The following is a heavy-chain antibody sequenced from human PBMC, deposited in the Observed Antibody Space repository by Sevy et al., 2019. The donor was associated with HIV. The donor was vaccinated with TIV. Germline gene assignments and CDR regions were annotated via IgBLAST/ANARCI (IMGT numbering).Heavy chain of an antibody. CDR2: IIPIFGTA. CDR3: ARDYANYYDSSGYLRPEYFQH. J-gene: IGHJ1*01. D-gene: IGHD3-22*01. Sequence: ASVKVSCKASGGTFSSYAISWVRQAPGQGLEWMGGIIPIFGTANYAQKFQGRVTITADKSTSTAYMELSSLRSEDTAVYYCARDYANYYDSSGYLRPEYFQHWGQGTLVTVSS. V-gene: IGHV1-69*06. CDR1: GGTFSSYA.